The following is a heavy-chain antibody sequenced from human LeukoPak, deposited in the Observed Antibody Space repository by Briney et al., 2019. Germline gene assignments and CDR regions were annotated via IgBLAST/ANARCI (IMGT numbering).Heavy chain of an antibody. CDR1: GFTFSSYG. D-gene: IGHD5-12*01. J-gene: IGHJ4*02. Sequence: PGGSLSLSCAASGFTFSSYGMHWVRQAPGKGLEWGAVIWYDGSNKYYADSVKDRFTISRDNSKNTLYLQMNSLRAEDTAVYYCAKELAPLGGYVGFDYWGQGTLVTVSS. CDR2: IWYDGSNK. V-gene: IGHV3-33*06. CDR3: AKELAPLGGYVGFDY.